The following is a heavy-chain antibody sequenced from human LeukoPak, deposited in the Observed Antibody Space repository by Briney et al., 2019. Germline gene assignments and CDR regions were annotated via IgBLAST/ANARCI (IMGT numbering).Heavy chain of an antibody. V-gene: IGHV3-7*01. Sequence: GGSLRLSCTASGFTFTDYWMTWVRQAPGKGREWVAYIKQDGSEKYYVDSVKGRFTISRDNAKNSLYLQMDGQRVEDTATYYCARWRGSTSERSDYWGQGTLVTVSS. CDR2: IKQDGSEK. D-gene: IGHD2-2*01. CDR1: GFTFTDYW. J-gene: IGHJ4*02. CDR3: ARWRGSTSERSDY.